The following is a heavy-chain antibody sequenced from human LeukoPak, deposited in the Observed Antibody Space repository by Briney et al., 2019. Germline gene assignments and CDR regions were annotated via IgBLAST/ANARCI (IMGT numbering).Heavy chain of an antibody. CDR2: IYPGDSDT. CDR1: GSRFTSYW. CDR3: ARHDYYGSENYYNDADY. J-gene: IGHJ4*02. V-gene: IGHV5-51*01. D-gene: IGHD3-10*01. Sequence: GESLQISCQGSGSRFTSYWIGWVRQLHGKGLEWMGIIYPGDSDTRYSPSFQGQVTISADKSISTTYLQWSGLKASDTAMYYCARHDYYGSENYYNDADYWGQGILVTVSS.